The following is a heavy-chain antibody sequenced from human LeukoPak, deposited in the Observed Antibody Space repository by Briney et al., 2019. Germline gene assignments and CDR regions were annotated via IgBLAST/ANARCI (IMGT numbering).Heavy chain of an antibody. CDR1: GYTFTSYG. V-gene: IGHV1-18*01. CDR2: ISAYNGNT. D-gene: IGHD2-2*01. J-gene: IGHJ5*02. CDR3: ARGARFHCSSTSCYVGNWFDP. Sequence: ASVKVSCKASGYTFTSYGISWVRQAPGQGLEWMGWISAYNGNTNYAQKLQGRVTMTTDTSTSTAYMELRSLRSDDTAVYYCARGARFHCSSTSCYVGNWFDPWGQGTLVTVSS.